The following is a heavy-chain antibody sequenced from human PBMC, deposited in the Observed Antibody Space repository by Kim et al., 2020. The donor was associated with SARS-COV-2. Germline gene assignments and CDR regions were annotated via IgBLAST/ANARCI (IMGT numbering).Heavy chain of an antibody. D-gene: IGHD6-19*01. CDR2: ISWNSGSI. Sequence: GGSLRLSCAASGFTFDDYAMHWVRQAPGKGLEWVSGISWNSGSIGYADSVKGRFTISRDNAKNSLYLQMNSLRAEDTALYYCAKGIEKWLVTIVDYWGQGTLVTVSS. J-gene: IGHJ4*02. CDR1: GFTFDDYA. V-gene: IGHV3-9*01. CDR3: AKGIEKWLVTIVDY.